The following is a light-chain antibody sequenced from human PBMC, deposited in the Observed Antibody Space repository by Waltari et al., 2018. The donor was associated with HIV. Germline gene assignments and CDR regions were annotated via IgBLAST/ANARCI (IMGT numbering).Light chain of an antibody. CDR2: EGT. J-gene: IGLJ3*02. CDR1: SSDVGSSNL. V-gene: IGLV2-23*01. CDR3: CSYAANNTVL. Sequence: QSALTQPASVSGSPGQSLTLSCTGTSSDVGSSNLFSWYHQHPGKAPKFTIYEGTKRPSGVSNRFSGSKSDNTASLTISGLQAEDEADYHCCSYAANNTVLFGGGTKLTVL.